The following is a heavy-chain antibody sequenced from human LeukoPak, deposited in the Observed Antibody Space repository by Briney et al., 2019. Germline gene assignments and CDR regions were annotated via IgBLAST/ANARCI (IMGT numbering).Heavy chain of an antibody. CDR2: NSGSGGRT. Sequence: TGGSLRLSCAVSGITLSNYGMSWVRQAPGKRLEWVAGNSGSGGRTSYADSVKGRFTISRDSPKNTLYLQMNSLRAEDTAVYFCAKRGVVIRVVLVGFHKEAYYFDSWGQGALVTVSS. CDR1: GITLSNYG. D-gene: IGHD3-10*01. CDR3: AKRGVVIRVVLVGFHKEAYYFDS. J-gene: IGHJ4*02. V-gene: IGHV3-23*01.